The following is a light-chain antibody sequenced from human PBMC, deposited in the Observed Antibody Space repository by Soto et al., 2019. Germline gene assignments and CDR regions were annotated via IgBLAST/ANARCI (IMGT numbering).Light chain of an antibody. J-gene: IGLJ3*02. CDR2: EIS. V-gene: IGLV2-23*02. Sequence: QSALTQPSSVSGSPGQSITISCTGTSSAVRSYNLVYWFQQHPGEAPKLIIYEISDRHSGVSNRFSGSKPGDTAALTLSGVQGEDEADYYCLFSDGRINCVFGGGTKLTVL. CDR3: LFSDGRINCV. CDR1: SSAVRSYNL.